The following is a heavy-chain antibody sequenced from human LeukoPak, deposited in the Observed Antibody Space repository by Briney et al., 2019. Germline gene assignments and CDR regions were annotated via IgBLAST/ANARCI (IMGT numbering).Heavy chain of an antibody. CDR1: GGSISRSSYY. D-gene: IGHD3-22*01. Sequence: SETLSLTCTVSGGSISRSSYYWGWIRQPPGKGLEWIGSIYYSGSTYYNLSLKSRVTISVDTSKNQFSLKLSSVTAADTAVYYCASPSPYDHPYYYDSSGYIDFDYWGQGTLVTVSS. V-gene: IGHV4-39*01. CDR3: ASPSPYDHPYYYDSSGYIDFDY. J-gene: IGHJ4*02. CDR2: IYYSGST.